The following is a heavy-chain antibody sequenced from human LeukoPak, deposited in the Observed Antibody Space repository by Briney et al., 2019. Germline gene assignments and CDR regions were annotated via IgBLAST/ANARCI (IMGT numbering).Heavy chain of an antibody. D-gene: IGHD5-18*01. CDR2: ISSSSYI. V-gene: IGHV3-21*01. CDR1: GFTFSSYS. Sequence: SGGSLRLSCAASGFTFSSYSMNWVRQAPGKGLKWVSSISSSSYIYYADSVKGRFTISRDNAKNSLYLQMNSLRAEDTAVYYCASRRGGYSYGYSAFDIWGQGTMVTVSS. J-gene: IGHJ3*02. CDR3: ASRRGGYSYGYSAFDI.